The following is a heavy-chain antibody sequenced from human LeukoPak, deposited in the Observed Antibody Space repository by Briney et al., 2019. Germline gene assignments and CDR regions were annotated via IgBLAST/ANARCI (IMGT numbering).Heavy chain of an antibody. Sequence: PGGSLRLFCAASGFILSSYSMNWVRQAPGKGLEWVSSISSSSSFIYNADSVKGRFTISRDNAKNSLYLQMNSLRAEDTAVYYCASAPSGTTHFDYWGQGTLVTVSS. CDR3: ASAPSGTTHFDY. J-gene: IGHJ4*02. CDR2: ISSSSSFI. D-gene: IGHD1-26*01. V-gene: IGHV3-21*04. CDR1: GFILSSYS.